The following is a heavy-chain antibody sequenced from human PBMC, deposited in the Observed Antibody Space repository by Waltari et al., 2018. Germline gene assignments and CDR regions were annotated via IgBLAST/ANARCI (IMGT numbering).Heavy chain of an antibody. J-gene: IGHJ6*02. CDR1: GFTVSSNY. CDR3: ARGGAVAGFPYYYYGMDV. D-gene: IGHD6-19*01. V-gene: IGHV3-66*02. CDR2: IYSGGST. Sequence: EVQLVESGGGLVQPGGSLRLSCAASGFTVSSNYMSWVRQAPGKGLEWVSVIYSGGSTDYADSVKGRCTISRDNSKNTLYLQMNSLRAEDTAVYYCARGGAVAGFPYYYYGMDVWGQGTTVTVSS.